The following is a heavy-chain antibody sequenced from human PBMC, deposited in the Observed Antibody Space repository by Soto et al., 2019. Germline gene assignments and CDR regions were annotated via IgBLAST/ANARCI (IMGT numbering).Heavy chain of an antibody. V-gene: IGHV3-30*18. CDR3: AKDRNSGWAPHYYYYHGMDV. J-gene: IGHJ6*02. Sequence: PGGSLRLSCAASGFMFSSFDMHWVRQAPGKGLEWVAVISSDGNSKSYADSVKGRFTVSRDNSEKTLFLQMNSLRPEDTAAYFCAKDRNSGWAPHYYYYHGMDVWGLGTTVTVSS. CDR2: ISSDGNSK. D-gene: IGHD6-19*01. CDR1: GFMFSSFD.